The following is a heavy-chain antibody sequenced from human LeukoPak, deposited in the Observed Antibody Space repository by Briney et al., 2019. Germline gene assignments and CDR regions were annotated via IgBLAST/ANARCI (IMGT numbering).Heavy chain of an antibody. CDR1: GGSFSGYY. CDR2: INHSGST. D-gene: IGHD7-27*01. Sequence: SETLSLTCAVYGGSFSGYYWSWIRQPPGKGLEWIGEINHSGSTNYNPSLKSRVTISVDTSKNQFSLKLSSVTAADTAVYYCARLKLGRPDYWGQGTLVTVSS. CDR3: ARLKLGRPDY. V-gene: IGHV4-34*01. J-gene: IGHJ4*02.